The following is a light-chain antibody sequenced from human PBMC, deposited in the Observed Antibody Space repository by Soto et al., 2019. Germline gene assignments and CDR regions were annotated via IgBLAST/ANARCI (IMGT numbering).Light chain of an antibody. CDR1: QSVSTR. CDR2: GAS. V-gene: IGKV3-15*01. Sequence: EIVMTQSPATLSVSPGERVTFSCRASQSVSTRLAWYQHKPGQAPRLLISGASTGATGIPPRFSGSGSGTAFTLTVNSLQSEDIAVYYCQQYHNWPVTFGGGTKVDI. CDR3: QQYHNWPVT. J-gene: IGKJ4*01.